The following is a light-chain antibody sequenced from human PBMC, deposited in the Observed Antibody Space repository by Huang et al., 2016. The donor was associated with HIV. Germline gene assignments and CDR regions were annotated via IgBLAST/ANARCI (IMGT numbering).Light chain of an antibody. CDR3: QQYESWPPLT. J-gene: IGKJ4*01. Sequence: EIVMTQSPDTLSMSPGERATLSCRASQSVRDKLAWYQQKPGQAPRLLLHATSTRAAGVPARFSGSGSGTEFTLTISSLQSEDCGVYYCQQYESWPPLTFGGGTKVEIK. V-gene: IGKV3-15*01. CDR2: ATS. CDR1: QSVRDK.